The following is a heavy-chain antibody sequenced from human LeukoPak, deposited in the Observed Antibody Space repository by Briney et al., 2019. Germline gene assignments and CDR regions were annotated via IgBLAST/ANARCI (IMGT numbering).Heavy chain of an antibody. Sequence: ASVKVSCKASGYTFTSYAMNWVRQAPGQGLEWMGWINTNTGNPTYAQGFTGRFVFSLDTSVSTAYLQISSLKAEDTAVYYCARDPLYYDFWSGYYTEHDFDYWGQGTLVTVSS. D-gene: IGHD3-3*01. CDR1: GYTFTSYA. CDR3: ARDPLYYDFWSGYYTEHDFDY. CDR2: INTNTGNP. J-gene: IGHJ4*02. V-gene: IGHV7-4-1*02.